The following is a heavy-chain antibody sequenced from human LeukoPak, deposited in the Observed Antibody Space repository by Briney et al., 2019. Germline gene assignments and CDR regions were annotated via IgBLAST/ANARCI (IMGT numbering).Heavy chain of an antibody. CDR1: GGSISSSSYY. CDR2: IYYSGST. J-gene: IGHJ6*03. CDR3: ARTVVALYYYYYYYMDV. D-gene: IGHD2-15*01. V-gene: IGHV4-39*01. Sequence: SETLSLTCTVSGGSISSSSYYWGWIRQPPGKGLEWIGSIYYSGSTYYNPSLKSRVTISVDTSKDQFSLKLSSVTAADTAVYYCARTVVALYYYYYYYMDVWGKGTTVTVSS.